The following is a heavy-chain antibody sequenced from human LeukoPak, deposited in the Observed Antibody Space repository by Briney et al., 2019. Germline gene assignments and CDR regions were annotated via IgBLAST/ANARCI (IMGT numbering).Heavy chain of an antibody. CDR1: SYSISSGYY. CDR3: ARTYYYDSSGYPD. Sequence: SETLSLTCTVSSYSISSGYYWGWIRQPPGKGLEWIGNIYHSGSTYYNPSLKSRVTISVDTSKNQFSLKLSSVTAADTAVYYCARTYYYDSSGYPDWGQGTLVTVSS. D-gene: IGHD3-22*01. J-gene: IGHJ4*02. CDR2: IYHSGST. V-gene: IGHV4-38-2*02.